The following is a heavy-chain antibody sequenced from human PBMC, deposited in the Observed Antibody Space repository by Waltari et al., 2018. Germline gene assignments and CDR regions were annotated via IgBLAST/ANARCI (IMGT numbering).Heavy chain of an antibody. CDR2: IIPIFGTA. J-gene: IGHJ4*02. Sequence: QVQLVQSGAEVKTPGSSVKVSCKASGGTFSSYAISWVRQAPGQGLEWMGGIIPIFGTANYAQKFQGRVTITADKSTSTAYMELSSLRSEDTAVYYCASSAGYYYDSSGYSFDYWGQGTLVTVSS. CDR1: GGTFSSYA. CDR3: ASSAGYYYDSSGYSFDY. V-gene: IGHV1-69*14. D-gene: IGHD3-22*01.